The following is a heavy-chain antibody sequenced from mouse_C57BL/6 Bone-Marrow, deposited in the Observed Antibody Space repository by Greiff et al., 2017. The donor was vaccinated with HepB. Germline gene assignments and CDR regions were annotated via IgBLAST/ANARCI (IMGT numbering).Heavy chain of an antibody. CDR1: GFNIKNTY. CDR3: ARSKGYYGSSSYYFDY. J-gene: IGHJ2*01. V-gene: IGHV14-3*01. CDR2: IDPANGNT. D-gene: IGHD1-1*01. Sequence: VQLQQSVAELVRPGASVKLSCTASGFNIKNTYMHWVKQRPEQGLEWIGRIDPANGNTKYAPKFQGKATITADTSSNTAYLQLSSLTSEDTAIYYCARSKGYYGSSSYYFDYWGQGTTLTVSS.